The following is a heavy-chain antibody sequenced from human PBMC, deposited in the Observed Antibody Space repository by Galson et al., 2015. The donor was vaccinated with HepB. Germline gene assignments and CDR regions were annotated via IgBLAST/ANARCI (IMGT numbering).Heavy chain of an antibody. CDR3: AKEGRGNSGDY. CDR2: NSGSGGTT. Sequence: SLRLSCAASGFTFSNSAMNWVRQPPGKGLEWVSGNSGSGGTTYYPDSVKGRFTISRDNSKNTLYLQVNSLRADDTAVYYCAKEGRGNSGDYWGQGTLVTVSS. V-gene: IGHV3-23*01. J-gene: IGHJ4*02. CDR1: GFTFSNSA. D-gene: IGHD4-23*01.